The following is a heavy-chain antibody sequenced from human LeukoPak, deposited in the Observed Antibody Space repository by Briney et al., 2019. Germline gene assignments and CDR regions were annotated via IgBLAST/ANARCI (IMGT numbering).Heavy chain of an antibody. J-gene: IGHJ4*02. V-gene: IGHV4-39*01. D-gene: IGHD5-12*01. CDR1: GGSISSSSYY. Sequence: ASETLSLTCTVSGGSISSSSYYWGWIRQPPGKGLEWIGSIYYSGSTYYNPSLKSRVTISVDTSKNQSSLKLTSVTAADTAVYYCATDGGYDSGGPTFDYWGQGTLVTFSS. CDR2: IYYSGST. CDR3: ATDGGYDSGGPTFDY.